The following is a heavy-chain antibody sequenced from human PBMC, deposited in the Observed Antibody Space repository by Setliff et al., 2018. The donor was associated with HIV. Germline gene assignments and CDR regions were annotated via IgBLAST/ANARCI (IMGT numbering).Heavy chain of an antibody. J-gene: IGHJ4*02. Sequence: GSLRLSCEASGFTFSTYSMNWVRQAPGKGLEWVSSISSSSRSKYYADSVKGRFTISRDNAKNSLYLQMNSLTAEDTAVYYCASDVSWRVRTYIDYWGQGALVTVSS. CDR3: ASDVSWRVRTYIDY. D-gene: IGHD3-3*01. CDR1: GFTFSTYS. V-gene: IGHV3-21*01. CDR2: ISSSSRSK.